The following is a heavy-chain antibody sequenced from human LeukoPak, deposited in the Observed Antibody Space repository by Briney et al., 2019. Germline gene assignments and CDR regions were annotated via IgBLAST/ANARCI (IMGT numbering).Heavy chain of an antibody. CDR1: GGSISSSSYY. D-gene: IGHD5-12*01. Sequence: TPSETLSLTCTASGGSISSSSYYWGWIRQPPGKGLEWIGSIYYSGSTYYNPSLKSRVTISVDTSKNQFSLELSSVTAADTAVYYCARLSRGYDYFSFDYWGQGTLVTVSS. CDR3: ARLSRGYDYFSFDY. CDR2: IYYSGST. V-gene: IGHV4-39*01. J-gene: IGHJ4*02.